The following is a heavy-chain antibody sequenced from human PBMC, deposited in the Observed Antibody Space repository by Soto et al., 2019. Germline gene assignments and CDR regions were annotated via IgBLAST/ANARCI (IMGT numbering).Heavy chain of an antibody. D-gene: IGHD3-10*01. CDR1: GGSISSGGYY. V-gene: IGHV4-30-4*08. J-gene: IGHJ3*02. Sequence: PSETLSLTCTVSGGSISSGGYYWSWIRQHPGKGLEWIGYIYYSGSTYYNQSLKSRVTISVDTSKNQFSLKLSSVTAADTAVYYCARVPPLLWFGELRGGAFDIWSQGTMVTVSS. CDR2: IYYSGST. CDR3: ARVPPLLWFGELRGGAFDI.